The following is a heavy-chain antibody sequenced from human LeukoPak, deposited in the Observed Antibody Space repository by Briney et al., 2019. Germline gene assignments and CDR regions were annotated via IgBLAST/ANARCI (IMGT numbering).Heavy chain of an antibody. CDR2: ISTSSTYI. D-gene: IGHD2-2*02. Sequence: GGSLRLSCEASGFTFGSYSMNWVRQAPGKGLEWVSSISTSSTYIYYADSVKGRFTISRDSAKNSLYLQMNSLRAEDTAVYYCAREGDIVVVPAAIPENYYYYYMDVWGKGTTVTVSS. CDR3: AREGDIVVVPAAIPENYYYYYMDV. CDR1: GFTFGSYS. J-gene: IGHJ6*03. V-gene: IGHV3-21*01.